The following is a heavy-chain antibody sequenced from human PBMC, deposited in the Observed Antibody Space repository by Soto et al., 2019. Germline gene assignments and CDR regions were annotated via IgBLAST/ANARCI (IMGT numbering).Heavy chain of an antibody. J-gene: IGHJ4*02. CDR1: GGSISSGGYY. CDR3: ARVVLVVAAFVDY. CDR2: IYYSGST. D-gene: IGHD2-15*01. Sequence: SETLSLTCTVSGGSISSGGYYWSWIRQHPGKGLEWIGYIYYSGSTYYNPSLKSRVTISVDTSKNQFSLKLSSVTAADTAVYYCARVVLVVAAFVDYWGQGTLVTVSS. V-gene: IGHV4-31*03.